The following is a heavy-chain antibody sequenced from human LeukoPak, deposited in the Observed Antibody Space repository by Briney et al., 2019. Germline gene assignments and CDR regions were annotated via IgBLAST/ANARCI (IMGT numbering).Heavy chain of an antibody. J-gene: IGHJ5*02. CDR1: GGSFSGYY. CDR3: ARGSHSRGRYCSSTSCYAGVNWLDP. Sequence: PSETLSLTCAVYGGSFSGYYWSWIRQPPGKGLEWIGEINHSGSTNYNPSLKSRVTISVDTSKNQFSLKLSSVTAADTAVYYCARGSHSRGRYCSSTSCYAGVNWLDPWGQGTLVTVSS. CDR2: INHSGST. V-gene: IGHV4-34*01. D-gene: IGHD2-2*01.